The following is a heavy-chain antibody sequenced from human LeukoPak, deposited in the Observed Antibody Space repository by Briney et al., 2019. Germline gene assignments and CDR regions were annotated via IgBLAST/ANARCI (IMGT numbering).Heavy chain of an antibody. CDR3: ARAKGLSGYCSGGSCYSAPGNNWFDP. J-gene: IGHJ5*02. D-gene: IGHD2-15*01. Sequence: SETLSLTCTVSGGSISSSSYYWGWIRQPPGKGLEWIGSIYHSGSTYYNPSLKSRVTISVDTSKNQFSLKLSSVTAADTAVYYCARAKGLSGYCSGGSCYSAPGNNWFDPWGQGTLVTVSS. CDR1: GGSISSSSYY. V-gene: IGHV4-39*07. CDR2: IYHSGST.